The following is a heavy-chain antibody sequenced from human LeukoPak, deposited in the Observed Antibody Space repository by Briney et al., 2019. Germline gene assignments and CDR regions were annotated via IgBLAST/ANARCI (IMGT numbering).Heavy chain of an antibody. CDR3: AKDGLYSYGLAPIDY. D-gene: IGHD5-18*01. Sequence: GGSLRLSCAASGFTFSSYAMSWVRQAPGKGPEWVSAISGSGGSTYYADSVKGRFTISRDNSKNTLYLQMNSLRAEDTAVYYCAKDGLYSYGLAPIDYWGQGTLVTVSS. CDR2: ISGSGGST. J-gene: IGHJ4*02. V-gene: IGHV3-23*01. CDR1: GFTFSSYA.